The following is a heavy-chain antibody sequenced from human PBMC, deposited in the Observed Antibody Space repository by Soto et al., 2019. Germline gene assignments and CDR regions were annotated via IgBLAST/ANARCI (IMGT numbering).Heavy chain of an antibody. J-gene: IGHJ4*02. CDR3: ARGLYSASSSYFDF. V-gene: IGHV4-30-4*01. CDR1: ASCLSSSGYY. CDR2: VHCSGAT. Sequence: PSGSLCLTCTLSASCLSSSGYYWTWIRRPPGKGLVWTGHVHCSGATYYSPSLQSRVSMSVDTSKNQFSLRLSSVTAADTAVYFWARGLYSASSSYFDFWGQGTLVSVSS. D-gene: IGHD4-4*01.